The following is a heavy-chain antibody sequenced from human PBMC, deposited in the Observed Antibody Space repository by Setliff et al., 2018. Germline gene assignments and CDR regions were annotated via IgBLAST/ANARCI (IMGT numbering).Heavy chain of an antibody. V-gene: IGHV4-38-2*02. CDR2: IYHSGHT. CDR3: ARMSGFQYMDV. Sequence: PSETLSLTCNVSGYSISSGYYWGWIRQPPGKGLEWIGGIYHSGHTYYNPSLKSRVTISVDTAQNQFSLSLSSVTAADTAVYYCARMSGFQYMDVWGKGTTVTVSS. CDR1: GYSISSGYY. D-gene: IGHD3-3*01. J-gene: IGHJ6*03.